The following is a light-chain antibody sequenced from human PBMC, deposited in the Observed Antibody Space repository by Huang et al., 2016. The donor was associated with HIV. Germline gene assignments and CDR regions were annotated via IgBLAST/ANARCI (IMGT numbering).Light chain of an antibody. V-gene: IGKV1-6*01. CDR3: LQDYNYPRT. J-gene: IGKJ1*01. Sequence: AIQMTQSPSSLSASVGDRVTVTCRASQGIGNDLGWYQQKPGKAPKLLIYAASSLQSGVPSRFSGSGSGIDFTLTISSLQPEDFATYYCLQDYNYPRTFGQGTKVEIK. CDR2: AAS. CDR1: QGIGND.